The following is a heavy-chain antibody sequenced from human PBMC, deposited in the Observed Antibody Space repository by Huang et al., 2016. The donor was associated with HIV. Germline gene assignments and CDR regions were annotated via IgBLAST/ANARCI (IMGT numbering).Heavy chain of an antibody. CDR2: INHSWAT. CDR1: GASIREHY. D-gene: IGHD3-10*01. CDR3: ARLRGSPLDY. V-gene: IGHV4-59*11. Sequence: QVQLQESGAGLVKPSETLSLTCTVSGASIREHYWSWVRQPPGKGLEWIGIINHSWATYFCPSLRSRFAISIDPSKNQFSLRLTSVTVADTAVYYCARLRGSPLDYWGQGVLVTVSS. J-gene: IGHJ4*02.